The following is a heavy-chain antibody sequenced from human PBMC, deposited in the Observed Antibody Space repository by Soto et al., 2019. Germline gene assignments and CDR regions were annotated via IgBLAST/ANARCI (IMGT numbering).Heavy chain of an antibody. D-gene: IGHD2-15*01. V-gene: IGHV3-33*01. J-gene: IGHJ6*02. CDR3: ARDRVQMVDGLAG. CDR2: IWYDGINK. CDR1: GFTFSNNG. Sequence: QVQLVESGGGVVQPGRSLRLSCAASGFTFSNNGMHWVRQAPGKGLEWVAVIWYDGINKYYADSVKGRFIISRDNSKNTVYLQMNSLRAEDTAVYYCARDRVQMVDGLAGWGQGTTVTVSS.